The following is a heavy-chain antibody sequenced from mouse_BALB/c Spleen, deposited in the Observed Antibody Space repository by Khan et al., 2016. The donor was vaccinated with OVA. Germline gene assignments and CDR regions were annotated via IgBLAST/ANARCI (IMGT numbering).Heavy chain of an antibody. V-gene: IGHV9-4*02. J-gene: IGHJ1*01. CDR3: ASGYGYGWYFDV. CDR2: INTHSGVP. CDR1: GYTFTTAG. D-gene: IGHD2-2*01. Sequence: QIQLVQSGPELKKPGETVRISCKASGYTFTTAGMQWVQKMPGKGLKWIGWINTHSGVPKYAEDFKGRFAFSLETSASTAYLQITNLKNEDTATYFWASGYGYGWYFDVWGEGTTVTVSS.